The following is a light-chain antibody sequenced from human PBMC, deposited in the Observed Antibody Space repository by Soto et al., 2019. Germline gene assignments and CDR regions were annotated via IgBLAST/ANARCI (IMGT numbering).Light chain of an antibody. V-gene: IGLV2-14*03. CDR2: DVI. CDR1: SRDVGVFDS. Sequence: QSALTQPASVSGSPGQSITISCTGTSRDVGVFDSVSWFQQHPGKVPKLLIYDVINRPSGVSYCFSGSRSGNTASLTISGLHAEDEADYYCNSYTPSGAPTYVFGTGTKLTVL. CDR3: NSYTPSGAPTYV. J-gene: IGLJ1*01.